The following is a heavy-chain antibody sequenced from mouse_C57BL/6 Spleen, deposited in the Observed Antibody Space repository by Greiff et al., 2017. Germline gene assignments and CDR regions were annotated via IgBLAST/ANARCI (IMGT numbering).Heavy chain of an antibody. CDR3: ARLSTGYARDY. J-gene: IGHJ4*01. CDR1: GYTFTSYW. D-gene: IGHD5-1*01. Sequence: QVQLQQPGAELVKPGASVKMSCKASGYTFTSYWITWVKQRPGQGLEWIGDLYPGSGSTNYNEKFKSKATLTVNTSSSTAYMQLSSLTSEDSAVYYCARLSTGYARDYWGQGTSVTVSS. CDR2: LYPGSGST. V-gene: IGHV1-55*01.